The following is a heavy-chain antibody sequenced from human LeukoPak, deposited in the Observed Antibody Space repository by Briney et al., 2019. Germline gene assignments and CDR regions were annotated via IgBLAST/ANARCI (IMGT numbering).Heavy chain of an antibody. D-gene: IGHD3-10*01. CDR3: AKAGRGGAITMVRGVKGDYYYMDV. Sequence: GGSLRLSCAASGFSFSDYGMHWVRQAPGKGLEWVTFIRYDGSNKYYADSVKGRFTISRDNSKNTLYLQMTSLRAEDTAVYYCAKAGRGGAITMVRGVKGDYYYMDVWGKGTTVTISS. V-gene: IGHV3-30*02. CDR1: GFSFSDYG. CDR2: IRYDGSNK. J-gene: IGHJ6*03.